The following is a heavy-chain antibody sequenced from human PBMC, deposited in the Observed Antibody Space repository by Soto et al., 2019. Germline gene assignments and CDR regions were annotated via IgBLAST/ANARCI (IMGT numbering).Heavy chain of an antibody. D-gene: IGHD2-15*01. CDR2: INHSGST. Sequence: ASETLSLTCAVYGGSFSGYYWSWIRQPPGKGLEWIGEINHSGSTNYNPSLKSRVTISVDTSKNQFSLKLSSVTAADTAVYYCARGQHTVVVAATVNFDPWGQGTLVTVSS. V-gene: IGHV4-34*01. CDR3: ARGQHTVVVAATVNFDP. J-gene: IGHJ5*02. CDR1: GGSFSGYY.